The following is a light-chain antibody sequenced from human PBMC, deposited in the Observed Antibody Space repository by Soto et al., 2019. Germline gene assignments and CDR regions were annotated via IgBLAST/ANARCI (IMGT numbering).Light chain of an antibody. CDR1: QSVSSD. CDR3: QHYKNRPLT. J-gene: IGKJ4*01. V-gene: IGKV3-15*01. CDR2: GAS. Sequence: TQSPSTLSVSPGARAPLSCRASQSVSSDLAWYQHKPGQAPRLLIYGASSRATGIPVRFSGSGSGTEFTLTISSLQSEDVAVYYCQHYKNRPLTFGGGTKVDIK.